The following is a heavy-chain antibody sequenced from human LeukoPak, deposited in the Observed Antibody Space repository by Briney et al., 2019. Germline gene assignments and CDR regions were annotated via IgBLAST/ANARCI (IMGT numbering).Heavy chain of an antibody. Sequence: GRSLRLSCAAAGFTFNTYGMHWLRQAPGKGLEWVALIWYGGSNKYYADSVKGRFTISRDNSRDTLFLQMNSLRVEDSAVYYCARDRGTNIVTAGLRPGYIDCWGQGTLVTVSS. CDR3: ARDRGTNIVTAGLRPGYIDC. D-gene: IGHD2-21*02. CDR2: IWYGGSNK. CDR1: GFTFNTYG. V-gene: IGHV3-33*01. J-gene: IGHJ4*02.